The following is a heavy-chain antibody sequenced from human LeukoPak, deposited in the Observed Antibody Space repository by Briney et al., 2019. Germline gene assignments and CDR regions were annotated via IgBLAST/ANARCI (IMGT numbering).Heavy chain of an antibody. D-gene: IGHD6-13*01. Sequence: SEILSLTCTVSGGSISSGSYYWSWIRQPAGKGLEWIGRIYTSGSTNYNPSLKSRVTISVDTSKNQFSLKLSSVTAADTAVYYCARGSSGYGIDYWGQGTLVTVSS. V-gene: IGHV4-61*02. CDR2: IYTSGST. CDR1: GGSISSGSYY. CDR3: ARGSSGYGIDY. J-gene: IGHJ4*02.